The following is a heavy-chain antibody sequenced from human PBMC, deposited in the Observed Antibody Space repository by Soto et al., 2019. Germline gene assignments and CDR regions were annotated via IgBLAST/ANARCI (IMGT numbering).Heavy chain of an antibody. V-gene: IGHV1-18*01. CDR2: ISAYNGNT. Sequence: GASVKVSCKASGYTFTSYGISWVRQAPGQGLEWMGWISAYNGNTNYAQKLQGRVTMTTDTSTSTAYMELRSLRSDDTAVYYCARGRVPRGFGIFRPPFDIWAQGKMFTVS. CDR1: GYTFTSYG. CDR3: ARGRVPRGFGIFRPPFDI. J-gene: IGHJ3*02. D-gene: IGHD3-16*01.